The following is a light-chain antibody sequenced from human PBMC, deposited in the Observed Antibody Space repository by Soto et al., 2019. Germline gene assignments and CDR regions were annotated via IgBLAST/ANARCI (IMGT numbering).Light chain of an antibody. CDR3: LQHNSYPLT. CDR1: RSISTY. J-gene: IGKJ4*01. V-gene: IGKV1-17*01. Sequence: DIQMTQSPSSLSASVGDRVTITCRASRSISTYLNWFQQKPGKAPKRLIYAASSLQSGVPSRFSGSASGTEFTLTISGLQPEDSATYYCLQHNSYPLTFGGGTKVDIK. CDR2: AAS.